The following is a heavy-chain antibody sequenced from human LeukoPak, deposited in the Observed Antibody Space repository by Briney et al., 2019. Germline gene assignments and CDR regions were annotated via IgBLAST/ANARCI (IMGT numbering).Heavy chain of an antibody. CDR2: ISYDGSNK. CDR1: GFTFSSYV. Sequence: GRSLRLSCAASGFTFSSYVMHWVRQAPGKGLEWVAIISYDGSNKYYADSVKGRFTISRDNPKNTLFLQMNSLRAEDTAVYYCAKDRTSVHLWLSDLDYWGQGTLVTVSS. V-gene: IGHV3-30*18. J-gene: IGHJ4*02. CDR3: AKDRTSVHLWLSDLDY. D-gene: IGHD5-18*01.